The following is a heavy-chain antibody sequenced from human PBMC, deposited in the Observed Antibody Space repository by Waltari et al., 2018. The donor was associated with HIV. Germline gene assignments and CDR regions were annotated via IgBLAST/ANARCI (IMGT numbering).Heavy chain of an antibody. CDR2: THPNSGRT. V-gene: IGHV1-8*01. CDR1: GNTFTSSQ. D-gene: IGHD6-25*01. CDR3: AKSLAAAGTRGWFDT. Sequence: QVHLVQSATEVKKPGASVKVSCQASGNTFTSSQIHWVRQAAGQGLEWMGWTHPNSGRTGYARKFQGRVKMTSNTSTSTVYMELSSLRSEDTAIYYCAKSLAAAGTRGWFDTWGQGTLVTVSS. J-gene: IGHJ5*02.